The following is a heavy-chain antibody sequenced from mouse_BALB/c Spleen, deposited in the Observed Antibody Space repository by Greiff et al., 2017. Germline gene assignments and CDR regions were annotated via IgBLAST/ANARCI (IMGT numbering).Heavy chain of an antibody. D-gene: IGHD2-12*01. V-gene: IGHV1-15*01. CDR3: TRVVTIPSGFAY. J-gene: IGHJ3*01. Sequence: QVQLKESGADLVRPGASVTLSCKASGYTFTDYEMHWVKQTPVHGLEWIGAIDPETGGTAYNQKFKGKATLTADKSSSTAYMELRSLTSEDSAVYYCTRVVTIPSGFAYGGQGTLVTVSA. CDR1: GYTFTDYE. CDR2: IDPETGGT.